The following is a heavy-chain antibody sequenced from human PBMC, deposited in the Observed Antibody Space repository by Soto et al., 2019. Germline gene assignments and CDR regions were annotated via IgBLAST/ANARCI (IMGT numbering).Heavy chain of an antibody. J-gene: IGHJ4*02. CDR3: ARHGSN. V-gene: IGHV4-39*01. CDR1: GVSISNSSYY. CDR2: ICNSGIT. Sequence: QLQLQESGPGLVKPSETLSLTCTVSGVSISNSSYYWGRIRRPPGKGLEWIGTICNSGITYYNPPLKSRVTISVDTSKNQFSLKLTSVTAADTAVYYCARHGSNWGQGTLVTVSS.